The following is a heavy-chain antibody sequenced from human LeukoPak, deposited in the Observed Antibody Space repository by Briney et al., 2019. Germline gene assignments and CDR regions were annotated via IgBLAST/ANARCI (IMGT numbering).Heavy chain of an antibody. D-gene: IGHD3-22*01. Sequence: ASVTVSCKASGYTFTSYGISWVRQAPGQGLEWMGWISAYNGNTNYAQKLQGRVTMTTDTSTSTAYMELRSLRSDDTAVYYCARDREYYYDSSGYHRSFDYWGQGTLVTVSS. CDR3: ARDREYYYDSSGYHRSFDY. CDR2: ISAYNGNT. CDR1: GYTFTSYG. V-gene: IGHV1-18*01. J-gene: IGHJ4*02.